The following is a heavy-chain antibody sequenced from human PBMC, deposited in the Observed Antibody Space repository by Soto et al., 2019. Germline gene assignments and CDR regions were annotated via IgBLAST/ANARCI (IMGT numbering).Heavy chain of an antibody. CDR1: GFAFNNQG. CDR2: ISATGADT. Sequence: GGSLRLSCVASGFAFNNQGMGWVRQAPGKGLEWVSGISATGADTQYADSVKGRFTISRDNSKNMLYLQMHRLRAEDTAIYYCAKDAPRRNGLYYFDYWGQGALVTVSS. D-gene: IGHD2-8*01. CDR3: AKDAPRRNGLYYFDY. V-gene: IGHV3-23*01. J-gene: IGHJ4*02.